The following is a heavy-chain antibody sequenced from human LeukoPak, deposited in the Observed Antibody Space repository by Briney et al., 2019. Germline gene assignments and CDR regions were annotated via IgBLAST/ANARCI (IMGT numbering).Heavy chain of an antibody. CDR3: ARYYYDSSGLGAFDI. D-gene: IGHD3-22*01. CDR1: GYTFTSYG. V-gene: IGHV1-18*01. CDR2: ISAYNGNT. Sequence: ASVKVSCKASGYTFTSYGISWVRQAPGQGLEWMGWISAYNGNTYYAQKLQGRVTMTTDTSTSTAYMELRSLRSDDTAVYYCARYYYDSSGLGAFDIWGQGTMVTVSS. J-gene: IGHJ3*02.